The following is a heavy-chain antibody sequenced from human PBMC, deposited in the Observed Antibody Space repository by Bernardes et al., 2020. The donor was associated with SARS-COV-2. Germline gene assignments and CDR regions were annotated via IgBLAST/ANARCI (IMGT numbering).Heavy chain of an antibody. CDR1: GYTFTSYG. Sequence: ASVKVSCKASGYTFTSYGISWVRQAPGQGLEWMGWISAYNGNTNYAQKLQGRVTMTTDTSTSTAYMELRSLRSDDTAVYYCARCKGIAVAGTIDYWGQGTLVTVSS. D-gene: IGHD6-19*01. CDR2: ISAYNGNT. V-gene: IGHV1-18*01. CDR3: ARCKGIAVAGTIDY. J-gene: IGHJ4*02.